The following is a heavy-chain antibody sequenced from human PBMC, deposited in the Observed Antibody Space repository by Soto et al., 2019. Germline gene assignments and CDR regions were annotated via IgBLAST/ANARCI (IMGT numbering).Heavy chain of an antibody. V-gene: IGHV4-34*02. CDR1: ARSFSGYY. D-gene: IGHD2-21*02. J-gene: IGHJ4*02. CDR2: VIHTGRT. CDR3: ARSPKFSDFPYYFDF. Sequence: QVHLEQSGARLLKPSETLSLTCTVYARSFSGYYWSWIRQPPGKGLEWIGEVIHTGRTNYNPSLKGRVTISVDTSKNQFSLNLSSVTAADTAVYYCARSPKFSDFPYYFDFWGQGTQVTVSS.